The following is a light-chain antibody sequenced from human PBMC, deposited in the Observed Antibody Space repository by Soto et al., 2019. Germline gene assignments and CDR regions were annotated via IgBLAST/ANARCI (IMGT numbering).Light chain of an antibody. V-gene: IGLV2-14*03. CDR3: SSYSTSSTLV. J-gene: IGLJ2*01. CDR1: SSDVGGYNY. Sequence: QSALTQPASVSGSPGQSITISCTGTSSDVGGYNYVSWFQQHPGKAPKLMIYYVSNRPSGVSNRFSGSKSANTAALTISGLQAEDEADYYCSSYSTSSTLVFGGGTQLTVL. CDR2: YVS.